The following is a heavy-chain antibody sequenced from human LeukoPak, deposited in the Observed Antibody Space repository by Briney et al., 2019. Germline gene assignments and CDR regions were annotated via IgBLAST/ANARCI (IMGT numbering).Heavy chain of an antibody. Sequence: GSLRLSCAASGFTFSSYGIHWVRQAPGKGLEWVAVIWYDGSNKYYAHSVKGRFTISTANSKNTPYPQMNSQRAEDTAVYYCAREAAVAGKGGLNYWGQGTLVTVSS. CDR2: IWYDGSNK. CDR1: GFTFSSYG. V-gene: IGHV3-33*01. D-gene: IGHD6-19*01. J-gene: IGHJ4*02. CDR3: AREAAVAGKGGLNY.